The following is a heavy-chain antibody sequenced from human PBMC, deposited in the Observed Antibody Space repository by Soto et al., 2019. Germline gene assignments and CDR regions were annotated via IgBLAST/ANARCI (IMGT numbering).Heavy chain of an antibody. V-gene: IGHV4-34*01. CDR1: GGSFSGYY. Sequence: QVQLQQGGAGLLKPSETLSLTCAVYGGSFSGYYWSWIRQTPGKGLEWIGEINHSGSTNYNPSLKSRVTISVDTSKNQFSLKLSSVTAADTAVYYCASGGGRISDSWVQGALVAFSS. CDR3: ASGGGRISDS. CDR2: INHSGST. J-gene: IGHJ4*02. D-gene: IGHD3-16*01.